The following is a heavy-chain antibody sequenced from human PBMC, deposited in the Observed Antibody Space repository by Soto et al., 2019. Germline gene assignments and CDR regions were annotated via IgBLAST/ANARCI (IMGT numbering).Heavy chain of an antibody. CDR2: ISYDGSNK. J-gene: IGHJ4*02. CDR3: AKDTYGSGSYQFDY. Sequence: GGSLRLSCAASGFTFSSYGMHWVRQAPGKGLEWVAVISYDGSNKYYADSVKGRFTISRDNSKNTLYLQMNSLRAEDTAVYYCAKDTYGSGSYQFDYWGQGTLVTVSS. D-gene: IGHD3-10*01. CDR1: GFTFSSYG. V-gene: IGHV3-30*18.